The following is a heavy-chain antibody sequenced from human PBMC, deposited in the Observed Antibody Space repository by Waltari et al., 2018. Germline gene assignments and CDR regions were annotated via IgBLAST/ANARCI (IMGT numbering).Heavy chain of an antibody. Sequence: QERLVESGGGLVKPGGSLRLSCAASGSTFGDYYMSWIRQSPGEGLGWISYIRNRGETDYYSDSARGRFTVSRDKARNSLYLHMTSLRAEDTAVYYCARTNEEWLDYYFYYYLDVWGRGTAVTVSS. CDR1: GSTFGDYY. V-gene: IGHV3-11*04. D-gene: IGHD5-12*01. CDR2: IRNRGETD. J-gene: IGHJ6*03. CDR3: ARTNEEWLDYYFYYYLDV.